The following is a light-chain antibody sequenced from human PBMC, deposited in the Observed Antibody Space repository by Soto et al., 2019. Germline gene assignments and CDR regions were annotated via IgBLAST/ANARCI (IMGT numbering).Light chain of an antibody. V-gene: IGKV3D-15*01. CDR1: QSVSSN. CDR2: GTS. Sequence: EIVMTQSPATLSVSPGERATLSCRASQSVSSNLAWYQQKPGQAPRLLIYGTSSRATGIPDRFSGGGSGTDFTLTISRLEPEDFVLYYCQHFRAFGQGTRLEI. J-gene: IGKJ5*01. CDR3: QHFRA.